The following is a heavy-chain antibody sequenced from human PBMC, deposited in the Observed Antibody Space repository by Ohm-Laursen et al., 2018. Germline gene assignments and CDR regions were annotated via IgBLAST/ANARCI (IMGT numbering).Heavy chain of an antibody. CDR2: ISWNSGSI. D-gene: IGHD2-2*01. CDR3: AKDKGYCSSTSCYGRGDYYYYGMDV. CDR1: GFTFDDYA. Sequence: PLRLSCAASGFTFDDYAMHWVRQAPGKGLEWVSGISWNSGSIGYADSVKGRFTISRDNAKNSLYLQMNSLRAEDTALYYCAKDKGYCSSTSCYGRGDYYYYGMDVWSQGTTVTVSS. J-gene: IGHJ6*02. V-gene: IGHV3-9*01.